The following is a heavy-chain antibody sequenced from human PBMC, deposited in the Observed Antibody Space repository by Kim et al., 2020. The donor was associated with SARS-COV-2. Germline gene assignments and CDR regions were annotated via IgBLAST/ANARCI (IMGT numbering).Heavy chain of an antibody. Sequence: ASVKVSCKASGYTFTSYGISWVRQAPGQGLEWMGWISAYNGNTNYAQKLQGRVTMTTDTSTSTAYMELRSLRSDDTAVYYCARDRPVLRYFDWLLSKYYFDYWGQGTLVTVSS. CDR2: ISAYNGNT. CDR1: GYTFTSYG. J-gene: IGHJ4*02. CDR3: ARDRPVLRYFDWLLSKYYFDY. V-gene: IGHV1-18*01. D-gene: IGHD3-9*01.